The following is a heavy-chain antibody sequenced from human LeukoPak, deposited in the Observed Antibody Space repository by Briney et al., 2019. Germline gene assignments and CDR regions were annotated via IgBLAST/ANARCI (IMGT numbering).Heavy chain of an antibody. CDR1: GFTFSSYG. J-gene: IGHJ5*02. V-gene: IGHV3-30*02. Sequence: GGSLRLSCAASGFTFSSYGMHWVRQAPGKGLEWVAFIRYDGSNKYYADSVKGRFTISRDNSKNTLYLQMNSLRAEDTAVYYCARGGASAAARRFDPWGQGTLVTVSS. D-gene: IGHD2-2*01. CDR3: ARGGASAAARRFDP. CDR2: IRYDGSNK.